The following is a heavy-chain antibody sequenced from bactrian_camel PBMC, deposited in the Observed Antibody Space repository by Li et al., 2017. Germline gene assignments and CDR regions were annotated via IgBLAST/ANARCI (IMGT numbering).Heavy chain of an antibody. CDR2: INSDGSTT. D-gene: IGHD6*01. J-gene: IGHJ6*01. CDR3: AKPLGGSWSPFHS. V-gene: IGHV3S35*01. Sequence: QLVESGGGSVQAGGSLRLACVASGYSERPNCVGWFRQAPGKGLEWVSNINSDGSTTNYASSVKGRFTISRDNAKNTLHLQMNSLTIEDTATYYCAKPLGGSWSPFHSWGQGTQVTVS. CDR1: GYSERPNC.